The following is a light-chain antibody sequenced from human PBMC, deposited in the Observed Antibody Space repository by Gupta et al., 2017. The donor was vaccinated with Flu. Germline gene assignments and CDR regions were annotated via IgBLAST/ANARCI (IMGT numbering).Light chain of an antibody. CDR1: CNRMGVNN. Sequence: RGKITCYGSCNRMGVNNVNWVHQHPAPPPNLLMYNNVKGHSGAPARFSASKYATAASMATIGIQAEDVADYYCAAVDDSRNGVVFGGGTKRTVL. V-gene: IGLV1-44*01. J-gene: IGLJ3*02. CDR3: AAVDDSRNGVV. CDR2: NNV.